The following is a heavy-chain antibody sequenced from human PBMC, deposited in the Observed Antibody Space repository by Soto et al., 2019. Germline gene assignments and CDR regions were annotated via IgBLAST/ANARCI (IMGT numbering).Heavy chain of an antibody. J-gene: IGHJ4*02. D-gene: IGHD4-17*01. CDR2: IYYSGST. V-gene: IGHV4-31*03. CDR1: GGSISSGGYY. CDR3: ARVFWRGYGDYEGIDY. Sequence: SETLSLTCTVSGGSISSGGYYWSWIRQHPGKGLEWIGYIYYSGSTYYNPSLKSRVTISVDTSKNQFSLKLSSVTAADTAVYYCARVFWRGYGDYEGIDYWGQGTLVTVSS.